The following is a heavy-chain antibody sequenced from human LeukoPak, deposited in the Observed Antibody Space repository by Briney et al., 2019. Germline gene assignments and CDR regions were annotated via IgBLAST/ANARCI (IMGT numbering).Heavy chain of an antibody. J-gene: IGHJ4*02. Sequence: GGSLRLSCAGSGLTFSSYAMSWVRQAAGKGLECVSGISGSGGSTDYADSVKGRFTISRDNSKNTLYLQMNSLRADDTAVYYCATKIHYYESSDYWGQGTLVTVPS. CDR1: GLTFSSYA. CDR3: ATKIHYYESSDY. CDR2: ISGSGGST. V-gene: IGHV3-23*01. D-gene: IGHD3-22*01.